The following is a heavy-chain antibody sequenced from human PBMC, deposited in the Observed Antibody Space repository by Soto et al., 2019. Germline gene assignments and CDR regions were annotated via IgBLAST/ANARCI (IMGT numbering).Heavy chain of an antibody. CDR2: IKQDGSEK. CDR3: ARVVRVVGATAFYYYYGMDV. V-gene: IGHV3-7*03. D-gene: IGHD1-26*01. J-gene: IGHJ6*02. CDR1: GFTFSSYW. Sequence: GGSLRLSCAASGFTFSSYWMSWVRQAPGKGLEWVANIKQDGSEKYYVDSVKGRFTISRDYAKNSLYLQMNSLRAEDTAVYYCARVVRVVGATAFYYYYGMDVWGQGTTVTVSS.